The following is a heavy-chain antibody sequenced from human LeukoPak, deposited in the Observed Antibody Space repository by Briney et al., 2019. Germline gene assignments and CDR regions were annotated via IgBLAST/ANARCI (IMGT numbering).Heavy chain of an antibody. D-gene: IGHD2-2*02. CDR2: MYYSGST. CDR3: ARAAYCSSTSCYTPWYYYYYMDV. J-gene: IGHJ6*03. CDR1: GGSISSGGYY. Sequence: ASETLSLTCTVSGGSISSGGYYWSWIRQHPGKGLEWIGYMYYSGSTYYNPSLKSRVTISVDTSKNQFSLKLSSVTAADTAVYYCARAAYCSSTSCYTPWYYYYYMDVWGKGTTVTVSS. V-gene: IGHV4-31*03.